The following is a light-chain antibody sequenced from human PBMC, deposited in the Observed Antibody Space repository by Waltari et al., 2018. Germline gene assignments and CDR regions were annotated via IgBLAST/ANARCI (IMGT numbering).Light chain of an antibody. CDR1: QGISSY. CDR3: QQLNSYPRGLFT. V-gene: IGKV1-9*01. CDR2: AAS. J-gene: IGKJ3*01. Sequence: ASQGISSYLAWYQQKPGKAPKLLIYAASTLQSVVPSRFSGSGSGTDFTLTISSLQPEDFATYYCQQLNSYPRGLFTFGPGTKVDIK.